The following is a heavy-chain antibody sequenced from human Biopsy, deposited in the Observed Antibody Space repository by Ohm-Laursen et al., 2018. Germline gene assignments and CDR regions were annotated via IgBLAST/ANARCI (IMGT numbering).Heavy chain of an antibody. CDR2: ITNTGRTV. CDR1: GFTFSDYY. CDR3: ARELGNGMDV. J-gene: IGHJ6*02. Sequence: SLRLSCAASGFTFSDYYMNWIRQAPGKGLEWVSFITNTGRTVYADSVKGRFTISRDNADNSLHLQMKSLIAEDTAVYYCARELGNGMDVWGQGTPVTVSS. V-gene: IGHV3-11*01.